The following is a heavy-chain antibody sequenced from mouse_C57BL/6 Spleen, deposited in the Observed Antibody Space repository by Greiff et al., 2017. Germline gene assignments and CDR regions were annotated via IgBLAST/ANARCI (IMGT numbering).Heavy chain of an antibody. CDR3: ARIYYDYTYYFDY. CDR1: GYTFTSYW. V-gene: IGHV1-69*01. D-gene: IGHD2-4*01. J-gene: IGHJ2*01. Sequence: QVQLQQSGAELVMPGASVKLSCKASGYTFTSYWMHWVKQRPGQGLEWIGEIDPSDSYTNYNQKFKGKSTLTVDKSSSTAYMQLSSLTSEDSAVYYCARIYYDYTYYFDYWGQGTTLTVSS. CDR2: IDPSDSYT.